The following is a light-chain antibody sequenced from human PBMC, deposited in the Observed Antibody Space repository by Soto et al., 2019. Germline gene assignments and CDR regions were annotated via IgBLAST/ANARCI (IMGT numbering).Light chain of an antibody. CDR2: EVT. J-gene: IGLJ1*01. CDR3: SSYTSNYAHDV. Sequence: QSALTQPASLSASPGQSITISCTGSSSDVGGHNYVSWFQQKPGKAPKIVISEVTNRPSGVSTRFSGSKSGDTASLTISGLQPEDEAVYYCSSYTSNYAHDVFGSGTKLTVL. V-gene: IGLV2-14*01. CDR1: SSDVGGHNY.